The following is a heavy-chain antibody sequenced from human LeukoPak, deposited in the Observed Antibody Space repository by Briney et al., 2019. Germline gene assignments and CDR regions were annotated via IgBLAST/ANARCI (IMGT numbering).Heavy chain of an antibody. Sequence: GGSLRLSCAASGFTFSSYAMSWVRQAPGKGLEWVANIKEDGSEKDFVDSVKGRLSISRDNAKNSLYLQVHRLRAEDTAVYFCTREGVGGFDIWGQEAMVTVSS. J-gene: IGHJ3*02. CDR1: GFTFSSYA. V-gene: IGHV3-7*01. CDR3: TREGVGGFDI. D-gene: IGHD3-16*01. CDR2: IKEDGSEK.